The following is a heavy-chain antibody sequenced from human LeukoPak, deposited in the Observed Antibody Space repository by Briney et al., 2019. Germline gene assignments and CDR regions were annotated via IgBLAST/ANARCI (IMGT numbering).Heavy chain of an antibody. V-gene: IGHV3-53*01. CDR2: IYSGGNT. CDR1: GFTVSSNY. Sequence: GGALRLSCAASGFTVSSNYMSWVRQAPGKGLEWVSVIYSGGNTYYADSVKGRFTISRDNSKNTVYLQMNNLRAEDTAVYYCARDPNGDYIGTFDIWGQGTMVTVSS. CDR3: ARDPNGDYIGTFDI. D-gene: IGHD4-17*01. J-gene: IGHJ3*02.